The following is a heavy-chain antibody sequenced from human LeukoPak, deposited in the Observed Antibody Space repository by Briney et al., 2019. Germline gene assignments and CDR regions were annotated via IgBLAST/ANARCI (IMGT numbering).Heavy chain of an antibody. D-gene: IGHD6-6*01. CDR2: IYTSGST. V-gene: IGHV4-4*07. J-gene: IGHJ5*02. Sequence: SETLSLTCTVSGGSISSYYWSWIRQPAGKGLEWIGRIYTSGSTNYNPSPKSRVTMSVDTSKNQFSLKLSSVTAADTAVYYCARGKIAARRRWFDPWGQGTLVTVSS. CDR1: GGSISSYY. CDR3: ARGKIAARRRWFDP.